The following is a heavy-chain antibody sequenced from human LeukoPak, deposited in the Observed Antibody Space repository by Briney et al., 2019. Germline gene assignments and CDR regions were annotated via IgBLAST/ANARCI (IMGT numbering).Heavy chain of an antibody. D-gene: IGHD2-8*01. V-gene: IGHV4-34*01. Sequence: SETLSLTCAVYGGSFSGYYWSWIRQPPGKGLEWIGEINHSGSTNYNPSLKSRATISVDTSKNQFSLKLSSVTAADTAVYYCARGFSLTNGDWFDPWGQGTLVTVSS. CDR3: ARGFSLTNGDWFDP. CDR2: INHSGST. CDR1: GGSFSGYY. J-gene: IGHJ5*02.